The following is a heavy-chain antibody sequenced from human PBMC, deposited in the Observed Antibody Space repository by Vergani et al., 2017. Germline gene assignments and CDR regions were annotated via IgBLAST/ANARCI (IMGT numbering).Heavy chain of an antibody. CDR2: IYYSGST. Sequence: QVQLPESGPGLVKPSQTLSLTCTVSGGSISSGDYYWSWIRQPPGKGLEWIGYIYYSGSTYYNPSLKSRVTISVDTSKNQFSLKLSSVTAADTAVYYCASTVTTLDDAFDIWGQGTMVTVSS. CDR3: ASTVTTLDDAFDI. V-gene: IGHV4-30-4*08. D-gene: IGHD4-17*01. J-gene: IGHJ3*02. CDR1: GGSISSGDYY.